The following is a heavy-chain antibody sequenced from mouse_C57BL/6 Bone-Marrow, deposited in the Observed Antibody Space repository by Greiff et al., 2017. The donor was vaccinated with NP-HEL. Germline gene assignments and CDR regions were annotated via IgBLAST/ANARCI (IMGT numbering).Heavy chain of an antibody. CDR1: GFNIKDYY. V-gene: IGHV14-4*01. Sequence: VQLKESGAELVRPGASVKLSCTASGFNIKDYYMHWVKQRPEQGLEWIGWIDPENGDTEYASKFQGKATITADTSSNTAYLQLSSLTSEDTAVYYCTYYGNYVLFDYWGQGTTLTVSS. J-gene: IGHJ2*01. D-gene: IGHD2-1*01. CDR2: IDPENGDT. CDR3: TYYGNYVLFDY.